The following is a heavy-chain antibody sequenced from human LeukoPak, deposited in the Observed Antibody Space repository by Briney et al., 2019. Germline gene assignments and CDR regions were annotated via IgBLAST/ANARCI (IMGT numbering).Heavy chain of an antibody. J-gene: IGHJ4*02. Sequence: GASVKVSCKASGGTFSSYAISWVRQAPGQGLEWMGRIIPIFGIANYAQKFQGRVTITADKSTSTAYMELRSLRSDDTAVYYCARAGGYGEALDYWGQGTLVTVSS. V-gene: IGHV1-69*04. D-gene: IGHD3-10*01. CDR3: ARAGGYGEALDY. CDR1: GGTFSSYA. CDR2: IIPIFGIA.